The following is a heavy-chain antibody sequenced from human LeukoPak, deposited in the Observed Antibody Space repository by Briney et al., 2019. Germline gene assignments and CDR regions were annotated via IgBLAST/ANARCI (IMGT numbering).Heavy chain of an antibody. J-gene: IGHJ4*02. CDR3: ARGKEYFDWLLRAYYFDY. D-gene: IGHD3-9*01. CDR1: GFTFSSYA. Sequence: GGSLRLSCAASGFTFSSYAMHWVRQAPGKGLEWVANIKKDGSEKYYVDSVKGRFTISRDNAKNSLYLQMNSLRAEDTAVYYCARGKEYFDWLLRAYYFDYWGQGALVTVSS. V-gene: IGHV3-7*01. CDR2: IKKDGSEK.